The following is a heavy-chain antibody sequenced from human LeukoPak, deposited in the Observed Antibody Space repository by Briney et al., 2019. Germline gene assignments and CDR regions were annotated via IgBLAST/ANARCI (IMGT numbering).Heavy chain of an antibody. Sequence: SETLSLTCTVSGGSMNTYYWSWIRQPPGKALEWIGYISYRGSTNSNPSLKSRVTLSLDTSNNQFSLKLNSVTAADTAVYYCARYHQGFDDYWGQGSLVTVSS. CDR2: ISYRGST. J-gene: IGHJ4*02. CDR3: ARYHQGFDDY. D-gene: IGHD3-9*01. V-gene: IGHV4-59*08. CDR1: GGSMNTYY.